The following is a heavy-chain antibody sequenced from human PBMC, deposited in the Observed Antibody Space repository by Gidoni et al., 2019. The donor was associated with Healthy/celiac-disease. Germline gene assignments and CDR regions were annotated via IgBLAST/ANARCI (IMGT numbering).Heavy chain of an antibody. J-gene: IGHJ3*02. CDR1: GGPFSRYA. D-gene: IGHD4-17*01. CDR2: IIPIFGIA. Sequence: QVQLVQSGAEVKKPGSSVKVSCTASGGPFSRYAISWVRQAPGQGLEWMGRIIPIFGIANYAQKFQGRVTITADKSTSTAYMELSSLRSEDTAVYYCARESTTVVTHRAFDIWGQGTMVTVSS. V-gene: IGHV1-69*04. CDR3: ARESTTVVTHRAFDI.